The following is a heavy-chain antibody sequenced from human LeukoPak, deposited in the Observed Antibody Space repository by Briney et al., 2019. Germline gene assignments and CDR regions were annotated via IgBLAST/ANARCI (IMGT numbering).Heavy chain of an antibody. J-gene: IGHJ4*02. V-gene: IGHV1-18*01. CDR1: GYTFTSYG. D-gene: IGHD3-10*01. CDR3: ARVSRIRGVITFDY. Sequence: ASVKVSCKASGYTFTSYGISWVRQAPGQGLEWMGWISAYNGNTNYAQKPQGRVTMTTDTSTSTAYMELRSLRSDDTAVYYCARVSRIRGVITFDYWGQGTLVTVSS. CDR2: ISAYNGNT.